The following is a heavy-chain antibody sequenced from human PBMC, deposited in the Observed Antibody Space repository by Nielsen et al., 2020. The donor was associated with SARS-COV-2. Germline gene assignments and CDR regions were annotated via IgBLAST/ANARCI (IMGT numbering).Heavy chain of an antibody. D-gene: IGHD6-19*01. V-gene: IGHV3-23*01. J-gene: IGHJ4*02. CDR2: ISGSGGST. Sequence: GESLKISCAASGLTLRSYAMSWVRHVPGKGLEWLSAISGSGGSTFYTDSVKGRFTISRDNSKNTLYLQMNSLRAEDTAVYYCAKDGSSGWYRALDYWGQGTLVTVSS. CDR1: GLTLRSYA. CDR3: AKDGSSGWYRALDY.